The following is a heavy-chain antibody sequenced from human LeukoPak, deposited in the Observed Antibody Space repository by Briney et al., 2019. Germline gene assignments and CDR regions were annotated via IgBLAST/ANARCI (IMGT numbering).Heavy chain of an antibody. CDR1: GFTFSSYW. Sequence: PGGSLILSCAASGFTFSSYWTNWARQAPGKGLERVASINHNGNVNYYVDSVKGRFTISRDNAKNSLYLQMSNLRAEDTAVYFCARGGGLDVWGQGATVTVSS. D-gene: IGHD3-16*01. J-gene: IGHJ6*02. CDR2: INHNGNVN. CDR3: ARGGGLDV. V-gene: IGHV3-7*03.